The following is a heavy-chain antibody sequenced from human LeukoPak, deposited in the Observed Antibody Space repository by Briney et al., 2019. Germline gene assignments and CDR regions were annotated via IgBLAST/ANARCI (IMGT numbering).Heavy chain of an antibody. V-gene: IGHV4-34*01. D-gene: IGHD2-15*01. CDR1: GGSFSGYY. CDR3: ARVNTCSGGSCYSAGNDY. J-gene: IGHJ4*02. CDR2: INHSGST. Sequence: SETLSLTCAVYGGSFSGYYWSWIRQPPGKGLEGIGEINHSGSTNYNPSLKSRVTISVDTSKNQFSLKLSSVTAADTAVYYCARVNTCSGGSCYSAGNDYWGQGTLVTVSS.